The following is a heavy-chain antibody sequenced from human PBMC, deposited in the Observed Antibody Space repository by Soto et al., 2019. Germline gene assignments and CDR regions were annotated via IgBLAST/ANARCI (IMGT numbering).Heavy chain of an antibody. CDR3: ARGRRTGTTAPLYFDY. CDR1: GFTFSDYY. J-gene: IGHJ4*02. V-gene: IGHV3-11*01. Sequence: QVQLVESGGGLVQPGGSLRLSCAASGFTFSDYYMSWIRQAPGKGLEWVSYISSSGSTIYYADSVKGRFTISRDNAKNSLDLQMNSLRAEDTAVYYCARGRRTGTTAPLYFDYWGQGTLVTVSS. D-gene: IGHD1-1*01. CDR2: ISSSGSTI.